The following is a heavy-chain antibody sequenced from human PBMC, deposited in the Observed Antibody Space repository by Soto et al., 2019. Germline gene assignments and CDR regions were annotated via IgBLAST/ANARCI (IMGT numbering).Heavy chain of an antibody. J-gene: IGHJ4*02. CDR1: GGSFSGYY. CDR3: AKGSVVVVPPTVGAFGLDY. CDR2: INHSGST. V-gene: IGHV4-34*01. D-gene: IGHD2-21*01. Sequence: SDTLSLTCAVYGGSFSGYYWSWIRQPPGKGLEWIGEINHSGSTNYNPSLKSRVTISVDTSKNQFSLKLSSVTAADTAVYFCAKGSVVVVPPTVGAFGLDYWGQGTQVTVSS.